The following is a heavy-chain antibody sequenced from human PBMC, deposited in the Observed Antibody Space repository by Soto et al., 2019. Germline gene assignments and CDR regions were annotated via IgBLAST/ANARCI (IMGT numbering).Heavy chain of an antibody. CDR2: LSGSGTST. J-gene: IGHJ4*02. Sequence: LRLSCAASGFSFVNYAMNCVRQAPGKGLEWVSGLSGSGTSTYYADSVKGRFTISRDNSRDTLFLQMNSLTAVDTAVYYCAKATTNGGWFNPFDSWGQGALVTVAS. CDR3: AKATTNGGWFNPFDS. V-gene: IGHV3-23*01. CDR1: GFSFVNYA. D-gene: IGHD6-19*01.